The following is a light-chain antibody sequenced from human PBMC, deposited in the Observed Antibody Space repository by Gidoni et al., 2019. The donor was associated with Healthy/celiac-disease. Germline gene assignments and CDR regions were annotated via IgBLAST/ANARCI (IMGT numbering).Light chain of an antibody. V-gene: IGKV1-39*01. CDR2: AAS. Sequence: DIQMTQSPSSLSASVGDRVTITCRASQSISSYLNWYQQKPAKAPQLLIYAASSLQSGVPSRFSGSGSGTDFTLTISSLQPEDFATYYCQQSYSTPHTFGQGTKLELK. CDR1: QSISSY. CDR3: QQSYSTPHT. J-gene: IGKJ2*01.